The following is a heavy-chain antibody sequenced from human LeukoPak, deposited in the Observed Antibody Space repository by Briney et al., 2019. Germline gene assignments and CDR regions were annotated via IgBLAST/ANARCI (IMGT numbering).Heavy chain of an antibody. J-gene: IGHJ4*02. Sequence: ASVKVSCKASGYTFTSYGISWVRQAPGQGLEWMGWISAYNGNTNYSQKLQGRGTMTKDTSTSTAYLDVRSLTSDDTAVYYCARDHSNWNYAPDFWGQGTLVIVSS. D-gene: IGHD1-7*01. CDR3: ARDHSNWNYAPDF. CDR1: GYTFTSYG. V-gene: IGHV1-18*01. CDR2: ISAYNGNT.